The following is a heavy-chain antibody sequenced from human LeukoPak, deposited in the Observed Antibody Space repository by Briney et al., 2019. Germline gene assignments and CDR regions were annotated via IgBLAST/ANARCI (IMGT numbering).Heavy chain of an antibody. D-gene: IGHD1-26*01. J-gene: IGHJ4*02. CDR3: AREGIVGATRVDY. CDR1: GGSISSYY. V-gene: IGHV4-59*08. Sequence: SETLSLTCTVSGGSISSYYWSWIRQPPGKGLEWIGYICYIGSTNYNPSLKSRVAISVATSKTLFSLKLSSVTAADTAVYYCAREGIVGATRVDYWGQGTLVTVSS. CDR2: ICYIGST.